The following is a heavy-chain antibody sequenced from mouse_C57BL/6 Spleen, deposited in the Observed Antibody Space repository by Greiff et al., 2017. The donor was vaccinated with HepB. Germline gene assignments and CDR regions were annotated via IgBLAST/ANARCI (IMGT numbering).Heavy chain of an antibody. J-gene: IGHJ3*01. CDR3: TKGGDYDYVAWFAY. CDR1: GYTFTDYE. V-gene: IGHV1-15*01. Sequence: VKLQESGAELVRPGASVTLSCKASGYTFTDYEMHWVKQTPVHGLEWIGAIDPETGGTAYNQKFKGKAILTADKSSSTAYMELRSLTSEDSAVYYCTKGGDYDYVAWFAYWGQGTLVTVSA. CDR2: IDPETGGT. D-gene: IGHD2-4*01.